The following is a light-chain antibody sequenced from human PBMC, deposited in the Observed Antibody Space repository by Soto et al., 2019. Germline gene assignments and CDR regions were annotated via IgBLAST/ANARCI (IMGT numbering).Light chain of an antibody. CDR1: QSVSNN. CDR2: GAS. V-gene: IGKV3-15*01. J-gene: IGKJ1*01. CDR3: QQYNNWWT. Sequence: EIVLTQSPGTLSLSPGERATLSCRASQSVSNNYLAWYQQKPGQAPRLLIYGASNRATGISARFSGSGSGTEFTLTISSLQSEDFGVYYCQQYNNWWTFGQGTKVDIK.